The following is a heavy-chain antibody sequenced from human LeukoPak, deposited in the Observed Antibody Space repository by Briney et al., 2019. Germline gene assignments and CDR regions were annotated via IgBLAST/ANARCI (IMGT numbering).Heavy chain of an antibody. CDR1: GFSFSPYW. Sequence: GGSLRLSCAASGFSFSPYWMSWVRQGPGKGLDWVASINPDGSGTSYVDSVKGRFTISRDNAQNSLYLQMNSLSADDTAVYYCARLFGGVTTFDYWGQGTRVTVSS. J-gene: IGHJ4*02. CDR3: ARLFGGVTTFDY. CDR2: INPDGSGT. D-gene: IGHD4-17*01. V-gene: IGHV3-7*01.